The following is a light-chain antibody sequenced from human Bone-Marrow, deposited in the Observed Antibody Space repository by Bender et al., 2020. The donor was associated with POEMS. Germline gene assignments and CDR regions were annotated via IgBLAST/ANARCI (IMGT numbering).Light chain of an antibody. J-gene: IGLJ3*02. CDR3: CSYAGSSSWL. CDR1: SSDVGAYDL. Sequence: QSALTQPASMFGSLGQSITISCTGTSSDVGAYDLVSWYQQLPGTAPKIIIYEVSNRPSGVSNRFSGSKSDNTASLTISGLQTEDEADYYCCSYAGSSSWLFGGGAKLTVL. CDR2: EVS. V-gene: IGLV2-23*02.